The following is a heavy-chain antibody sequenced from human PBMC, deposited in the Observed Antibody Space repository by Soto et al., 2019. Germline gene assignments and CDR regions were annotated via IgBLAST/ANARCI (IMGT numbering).Heavy chain of an antibody. V-gene: IGHV1-69*02. CDR3: ARVGVTMVRGPFEYGMDV. Sequence: QVQLVQSGAEVKKPGSSVKVSCKASGGTFSSYTISWVRQAPGQGLEWMGRIIPILGIANYAQKFQGRVTITADKSQSTAYMELGSLRSEDTAVYYCARVGVTMVRGPFEYGMDVWGQGTTVTVSS. D-gene: IGHD3-10*01. J-gene: IGHJ6*02. CDR2: IIPILGIA. CDR1: GGTFSSYT.